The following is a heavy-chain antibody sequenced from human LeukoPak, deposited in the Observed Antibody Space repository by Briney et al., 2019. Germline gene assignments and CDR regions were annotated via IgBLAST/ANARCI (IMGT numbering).Heavy chain of an antibody. D-gene: IGHD4-17*01. CDR1: GFTFSSNV. CDR3: TNVRRTLTRGPDAFDI. CDR2: ISGRTGDT. Sequence: GGSLRLSCAASGFTFSSNVMSWVRQAPGKGLEWVSVISGRTGDTYYADSVKGRFTISADISRNTLYLQMNSLRAEDTAIYYCTNVRRTLTRGPDAFDIWGQGTMVTVSS. J-gene: IGHJ3*02. V-gene: IGHV3-23*01.